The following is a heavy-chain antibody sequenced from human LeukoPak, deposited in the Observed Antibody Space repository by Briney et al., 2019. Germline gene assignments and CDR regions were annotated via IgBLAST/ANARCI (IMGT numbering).Heavy chain of an antibody. CDR1: GYTLTELS. CDR2: FDPEDGET. J-gene: IGHJ4*02. Sequence: ASVKVSCKVSGYTLTELSMHWVRQAPGKGLEWMGGFDPEDGETIYAQKFQGRATMTEDTSTDTAYMELSSLRSEDTAVYYCATGINYYGSGSPPRGNYYFDYWGQGTLVTVSS. D-gene: IGHD3-10*01. V-gene: IGHV1-24*01. CDR3: ATGINYYGSGSPPRGNYYFDY.